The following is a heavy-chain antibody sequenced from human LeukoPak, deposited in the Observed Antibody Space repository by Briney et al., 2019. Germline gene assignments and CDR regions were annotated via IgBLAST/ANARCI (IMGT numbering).Heavy chain of an antibody. V-gene: IGHV3-7*01. Sequence: GGSLRLSCAASGLIFSNYWMSWFRQAPGKGLEWVANIKQDGSEKYYVDSVKGRFTISRDNAKNSLYLQMNSLRAEDTAVYYCARESDYGSGSYWGQGTLVTVSS. CDR3: ARESDYGSGSY. D-gene: IGHD3-10*01. J-gene: IGHJ4*02. CDR2: IKQDGSEK. CDR1: GLIFSNYW.